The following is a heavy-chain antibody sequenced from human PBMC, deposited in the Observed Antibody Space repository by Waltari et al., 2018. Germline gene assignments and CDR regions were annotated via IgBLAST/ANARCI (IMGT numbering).Heavy chain of an antibody. CDR3: AKEASHGLWYLDY. CDR2: TLKDETSK. D-gene: IGHD2-8*01. J-gene: IGHJ4*02. V-gene: IGHV3-30*18. Sequence: QVHLVESGGGVVQPGSSLRLSCVASGLSFGAYGMNWVRQAPGKGLEWLAFTLKDETSKSYADSVKGRFTISRDNLKNTVSLQMNSLRVEDTGVYYCAKEASHGLWYLDYWGRGTLVTVSS. CDR1: GLSFGAYG.